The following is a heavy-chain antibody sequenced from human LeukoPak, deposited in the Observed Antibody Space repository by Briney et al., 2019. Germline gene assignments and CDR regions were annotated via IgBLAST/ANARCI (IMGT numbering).Heavy chain of an antibody. CDR3: ATKQWLAPPPDS. V-gene: IGHV3-74*01. D-gene: IGHD6-19*01. J-gene: IGHJ4*02. CDR2: INTDGTVT. CDR1: GFTFSKYW. Sequence: PGGSLRLSCAAFGFTFSKYWMLWVRQAPGKGLERVSRINTDGTVTTYADSVKGRFTVSRDNADNTMFLQMNSVRDEDTAVYYCATKQWLAPPPDSWGQGTPVTVSS.